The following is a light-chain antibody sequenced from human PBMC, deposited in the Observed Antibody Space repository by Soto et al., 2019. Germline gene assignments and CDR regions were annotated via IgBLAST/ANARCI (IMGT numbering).Light chain of an antibody. V-gene: IGKV1-33*01. CDR1: QDIKNY. J-gene: IGKJ4*01. Sequence: DIQMTQSPSSLSASVGDRVTITCQASQDIKNYLNWYQQKPGKAPNLLIYDASNLKTGVPSRFXGSGSGTHVTFTISSLQPEDIATYYCQHYDHLPPLSFGGGTKVEIK. CDR3: QHYDHLPPLS. CDR2: DAS.